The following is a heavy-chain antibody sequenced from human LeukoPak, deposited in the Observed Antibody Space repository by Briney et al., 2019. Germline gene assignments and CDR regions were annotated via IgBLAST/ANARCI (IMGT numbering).Heavy chain of an antibody. Sequence: GESLKISCKGSGYSFTSYWIGWVRQMPGKGLEWMGIIYPGDSDTRYSPSFQGQVTISADKSISTAYLQWSSLKASDTAMYYCARATGRNIVRRAPGVRFDPWGQGTLVTVSS. CDR1: GYSFTSYW. CDR2: IYPGDSDT. V-gene: IGHV5-51*01. D-gene: IGHD2-8*01. CDR3: ARATGRNIVRRAPGVRFDP. J-gene: IGHJ5*02.